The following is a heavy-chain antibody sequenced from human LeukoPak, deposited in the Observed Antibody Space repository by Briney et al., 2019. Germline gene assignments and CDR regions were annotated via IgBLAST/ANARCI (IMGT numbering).Heavy chain of an antibody. D-gene: IGHD3-3*01. CDR3: ARDLSLRFRAFDI. J-gene: IGHJ3*02. Sequence: ASVKLSCTASGGTFSSYAIRWVRQAPGPGLGWMGGIIPIFGTANYAQKFQGRVTITADDSTSRAYLELRSLSSAAPAGGCCARDLSLRFRAFDIWVRGAMLSVPS. V-gene: IGHV1-69*13. CDR2: IIPIFGTA. CDR1: GGTFSSYA.